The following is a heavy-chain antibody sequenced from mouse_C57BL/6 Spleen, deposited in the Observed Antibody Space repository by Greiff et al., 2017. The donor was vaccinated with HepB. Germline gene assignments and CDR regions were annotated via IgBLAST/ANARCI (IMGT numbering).Heavy chain of an antibody. CDR3: ARSHITTVVATPFAY. CDR1: GYTFTSYG. CDR2: IYPRSGNT. D-gene: IGHD1-1*01. J-gene: IGHJ3*01. Sequence: QVQLQQSGAELARPGASVKLSCKASGYTFTSYGISWVKQRTGQGLEWIGEIYPRSGNTYYNEKFKGKATLTADKSSSTAYMELRSLTSEDSAVYFCARSHITTVVATPFAYWGQGTLVTVSA. V-gene: IGHV1-81*01.